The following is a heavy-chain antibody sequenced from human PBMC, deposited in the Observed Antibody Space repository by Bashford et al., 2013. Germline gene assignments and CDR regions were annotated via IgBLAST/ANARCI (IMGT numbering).Heavy chain of an antibody. CDR2: IYPGDSVT. D-gene: IGHD3/OR15-3a*01. Sequence: GESLKISCKGSGYSFTSYWIGWVRQTPGKGLEWMGSIYPGDSVTKYSPSFQGQVIISADKFVNTAYLHWSSLKASDTAIYYCARPRTRTYYYYGMDLWGQGTTVTVSS. CDR3: ARPRTRTYYYYGMDL. J-gene: IGHJ6*02. V-gene: IGHV5-51*01. CDR1: GYSFTSYW.